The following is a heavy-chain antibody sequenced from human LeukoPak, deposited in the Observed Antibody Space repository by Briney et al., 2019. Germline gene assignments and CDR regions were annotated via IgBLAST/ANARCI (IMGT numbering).Heavy chain of an antibody. J-gene: IGHJ3*02. V-gene: IGHV4-61*08. D-gene: IGHD4-17*01. CDR3: ARDPTTVTKGLDI. CDR2: ISYIGST. CDR1: GGSISSGDYY. Sequence: SQTLSLTFTVSGGSISSGDYYWSWIRQPPGKGLEWIGYISYIGSTNYNPSLKSRVTISVDTSKNQFSLKLSSVTAADTAVYYCARDPTTVTKGLDIWGQGTMVTVSS.